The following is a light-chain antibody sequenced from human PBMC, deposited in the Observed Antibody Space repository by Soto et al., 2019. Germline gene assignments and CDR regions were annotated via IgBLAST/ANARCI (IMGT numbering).Light chain of an antibody. Sequence: EVVMPQSPATLSVSQGERAILSGTASQSVSSDLAWYQQKPGQAPRLLIYGASTRATGIPARFSGSVSGTEFTLTISSVQSEDLVVYSCQQYNNWPPISFGQGTRLEIK. J-gene: IGKJ5*01. CDR1: QSVSSD. CDR3: QQYNNWPPIS. CDR2: GAS. V-gene: IGKV3-15*01.